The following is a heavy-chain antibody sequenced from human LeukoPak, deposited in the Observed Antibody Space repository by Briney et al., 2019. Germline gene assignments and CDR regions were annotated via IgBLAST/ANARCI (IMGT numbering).Heavy chain of an antibody. D-gene: IGHD2-15*01. CDR3: ARPASLHPTDIVVVVAATWQAFDI. J-gene: IGHJ3*02. CDR2: IYYSGST. Sequence: PSETLSLTCTVSGGSISSSSYYWGWIRQPPGKGLEWIGSIYYSGSTYYNPSLKSRVTISVDTSKNQFSLKLSSVTAADTAVYYCARPASLHPTDIVVVVAATWQAFDIWGQGTMVTVSS. V-gene: IGHV4-39*01. CDR1: GGSISSSSYY.